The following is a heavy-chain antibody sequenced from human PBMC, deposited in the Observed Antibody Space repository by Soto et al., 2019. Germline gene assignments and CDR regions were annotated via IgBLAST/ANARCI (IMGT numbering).Heavy chain of an antibody. CDR2: INNDGSGT. CDR3: ARGGCTRTSCLDY. CDR1: GFTFSSNW. D-gene: IGHD2-2*01. J-gene: IGHJ4*02. Sequence: GGSLRLSCAASGFTFSSNWLHWVRQVPGKGLVWVSHINNDGSGTYYGDSVKGRFTISRGNAKNTVFLQMNSLRADDTGVYYCARGGCTRTSCLDYWGQGTLVTVSS. V-gene: IGHV3-74*01.